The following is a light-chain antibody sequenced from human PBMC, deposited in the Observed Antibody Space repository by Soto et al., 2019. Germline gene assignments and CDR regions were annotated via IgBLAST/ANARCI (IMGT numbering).Light chain of an antibody. CDR3: QQYDDWPLT. Sequence: EIVMTQSPATLSVSPGDGATLSCRAGQSVSSNLAWYQQRPGQAPRLLIYGASTRATGIPARFSGSGSGTDFTLTISSLQSEDFAVYYCQQYDDWPLTSGGGTKVEIK. V-gene: IGKV3-15*01. CDR2: GAS. J-gene: IGKJ4*01. CDR1: QSVSSN.